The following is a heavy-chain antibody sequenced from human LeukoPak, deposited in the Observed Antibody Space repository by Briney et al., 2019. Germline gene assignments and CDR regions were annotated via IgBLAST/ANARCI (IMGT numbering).Heavy chain of an antibody. Sequence: KPSETLSLTCAVYGGSFSGYYWSWIRQPPGEGLEWIGEINHSGSTNYNPSLKSQVTISVDTSKNQFSLKLSSVTAADTAVYYCASSYYYGSGSILPDYWGQGTLVTVSS. D-gene: IGHD3-10*01. V-gene: IGHV4-34*01. CDR2: INHSGST. CDR1: GGSFSGYY. CDR3: ASSYYYGSGSILPDY. J-gene: IGHJ4*02.